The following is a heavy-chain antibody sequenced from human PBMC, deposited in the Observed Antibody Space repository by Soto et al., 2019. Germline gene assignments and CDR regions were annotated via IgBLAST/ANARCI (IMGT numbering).Heavy chain of an antibody. D-gene: IGHD5-18*01. CDR2: IYYSGST. Sequence: SETLSLTCTVSGGSISSYYWSWIRQPPGKGLEWIGYIYYSGSTNYNPSLKSRVTISVDTSKNQFSLKLSSVTAADTAVYYCARDRRRGYSYGYYYYYGMDVWGQGTTVTVSS. CDR1: GGSISSYY. CDR3: ARDRRRGYSYGYYYYYGMDV. J-gene: IGHJ6*02. V-gene: IGHV4-59*01.